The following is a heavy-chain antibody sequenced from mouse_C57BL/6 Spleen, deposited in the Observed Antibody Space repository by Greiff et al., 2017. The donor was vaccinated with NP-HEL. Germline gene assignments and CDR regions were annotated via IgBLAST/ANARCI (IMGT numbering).Heavy chain of an antibody. J-gene: IGHJ4*01. CDR3: ARGGYRNLYYAMDY. CDR2: IYPGSGNT. Sequence: QVQLKQSGPELVKPGASVKISCKASGYSFTSYYIHWVKQRPGQGLEWIGWIYPGSGNTKYNEKFKGKATLTADTSSSTAYMQLSSLTSEDSAVYYCARGGYRNLYYAMDYWGQGTSVTVSS. V-gene: IGHV1-66*01. CDR1: GYSFTSYY. D-gene: IGHD2-1*01.